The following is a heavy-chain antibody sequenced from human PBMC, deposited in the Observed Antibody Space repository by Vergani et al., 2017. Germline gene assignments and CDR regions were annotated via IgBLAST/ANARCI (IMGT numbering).Heavy chain of an antibody. D-gene: IGHD3-10*01. V-gene: IGHV4-59*02. J-gene: IGHJ4*02. CDR3: ARSRIYYGAGSPDY. CDR1: GASVNSYY. Sequence: QVKLQESGPGLVKPSETLSLTCTVSGASVNSYYWSWIRQPPGKGLEWMGYVSFRGDTLYDPSVEGRMTISLNTSSNQFSLYLTSGTAADTAVYYCARSRIYYGAGSPDYWGRGTLVTVSS. CDR2: VSFRGDT.